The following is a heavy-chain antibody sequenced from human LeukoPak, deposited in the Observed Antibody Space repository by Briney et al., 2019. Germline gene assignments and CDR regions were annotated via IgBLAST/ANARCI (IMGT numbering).Heavy chain of an antibody. J-gene: IGHJ6*03. Sequence: SETLSLTCTVSGGSISSGSYYWSWIRQPAGKGLEWIGRIYTSGSTNYNPSLMSRVTISVDTSKNQFSLKLSSVTAADTAVYYCAREDIVARRHYMDVWGKGTTVTVSS. D-gene: IGHD2-15*01. CDR2: IYTSGST. CDR1: GGSISSGSYY. V-gene: IGHV4-61*02. CDR3: AREDIVARRHYMDV.